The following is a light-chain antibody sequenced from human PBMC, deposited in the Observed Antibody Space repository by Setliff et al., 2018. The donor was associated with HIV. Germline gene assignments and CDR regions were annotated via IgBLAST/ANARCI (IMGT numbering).Light chain of an antibody. CDR2: QAS. J-gene: IGLJ1*01. CDR1: SGDVGRYNL. V-gene: IGLV2-23*01. Sequence: QSALTQPASVSGSPGQSITISCTGTSGDVGRYNLVSWYQQQPGKPPKLMIYQASKRPSGVSNRFSGSKSGNTASQTISGLQAEDEADYYCSSNTGSNTYVFGTGTKVTVL. CDR3: SSNTGSNTYV.